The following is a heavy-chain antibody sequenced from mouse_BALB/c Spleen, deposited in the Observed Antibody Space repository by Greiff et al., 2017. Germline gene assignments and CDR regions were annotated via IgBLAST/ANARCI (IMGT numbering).Heavy chain of an antibody. Sequence: QVQLQQSGAELMKPGASVKISCKATGYTFSSYWIEWVKQRPGHGLEWIGEILPGSGSTNYNEKFKGKATFTADTSSNTAYMQLSSLTSEDSAVYYCARVGSDGDASNFDYWGQGTTLTVSS. CDR3: ARVGSDGDASNFDY. CDR1: GYTFSSYW. J-gene: IGHJ2*01. V-gene: IGHV1-9*01. CDR2: ILPGSGST. D-gene: IGHD3-3*01.